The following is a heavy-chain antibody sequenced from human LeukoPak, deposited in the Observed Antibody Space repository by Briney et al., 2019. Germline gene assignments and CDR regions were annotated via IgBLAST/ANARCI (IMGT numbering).Heavy chain of an antibody. CDR1: GGSITNTNY. D-gene: IGHD1-26*01. CDR2: IYYSGST. J-gene: IGHJ4*02. V-gene: IGHV4-4*02. Sequence: SGTLSLTCGVSGGSITNTNYWTWVRQPPGKGLEWIGYIYYSGSTYYNPSLKSRVTISVDTSKNQFSLKLSSVTAADTAVYYCARGLDDVLGVLVTKNYFDYWGQGTLVTVSS. CDR3: ARGLDDVLGVLVTKNYFDY.